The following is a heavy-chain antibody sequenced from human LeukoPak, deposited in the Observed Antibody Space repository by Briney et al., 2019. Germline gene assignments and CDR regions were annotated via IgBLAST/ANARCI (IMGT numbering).Heavy chain of an antibody. J-gene: IGHJ5*02. V-gene: IGHV4-39*07. D-gene: IGHD2/OR15-2a*01. Sequence: SETLSLTCTVSGGSISSSSYYWGWIRQPPGKGLEWIGSIYYSGSTYYNPSLKSRVTISVDTSKNQFSLKLSSVTAADTAVYYCARTKYFQSPVEGFDPWGQGTLVTVSS. CDR1: GGSISSSSYY. CDR2: IYYSGST. CDR3: ARTKYFQSPVEGFDP.